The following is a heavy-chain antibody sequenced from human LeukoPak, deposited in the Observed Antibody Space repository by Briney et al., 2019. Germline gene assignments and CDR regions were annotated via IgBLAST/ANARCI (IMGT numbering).Heavy chain of an antibody. CDR3: TRLAGIAAATTGIDN. V-gene: IGHV3-73*01. J-gene: IGHJ4*02. D-gene: IGHD1-26*01. CDR1: GFTFSGSA. Sequence: PGGSLKLSCAASGFTFSGSAIHWVRQAPGKGLEWVGRIRNKANDYATAYAASVKGRFTISRDDSKNTAYLQMNSLKTEDTAVYYCTRLAGIAAATTGIDNWGQGALVTVS. CDR2: IRNKANDYAT.